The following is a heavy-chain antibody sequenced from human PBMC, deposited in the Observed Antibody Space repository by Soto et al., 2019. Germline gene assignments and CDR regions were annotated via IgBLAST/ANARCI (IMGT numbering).Heavy chain of an antibody. D-gene: IGHD2-15*01. J-gene: IGHJ5*02. V-gene: IGHV4-59*01. CDR3: ARDRGYCSGGSCYFLTWFDP. CDR1: GGSISSYY. CDR2: IYYSGST. Sequence: SETLSLTCTVSGGSISSYYWSWIRQPPGKGLEWIGYIYYSGSTNYNPSLKSRVTISVDTSKNQFSLKLSSVTAADTAVYYCARDRGYCSGGSCYFLTWFDPWGQGTLVTVSS.